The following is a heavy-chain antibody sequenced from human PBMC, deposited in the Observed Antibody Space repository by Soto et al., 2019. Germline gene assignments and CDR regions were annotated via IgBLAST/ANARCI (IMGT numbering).Heavy chain of an antibody. J-gene: IGHJ3*02. CDR3: ARDATYRDSSFYYEVFDI. CDR1: GFTFSYYW. V-gene: IGHV3-7*04. D-gene: IGHD3-22*01. CDR2: IRGDGGEE. Sequence: DVQLMESGGCLVQPGGSLRLSCAASGFTFSYYWMTWVRQTPGKGLERVANIRGDGGEEHYVDSVKGRFSVSRDNATVSLYLQMSSLRIEDSAVYYCARDATYRDSSFYYEVFDIWGQGTMVTVSS.